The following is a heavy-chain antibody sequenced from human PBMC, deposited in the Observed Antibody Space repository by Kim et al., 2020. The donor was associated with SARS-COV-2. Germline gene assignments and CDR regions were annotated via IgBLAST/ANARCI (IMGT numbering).Heavy chain of an antibody. CDR2: IYYSGST. CDR1: GGSISSYY. D-gene: IGHD3-10*01. Sequence: SETLSLTCTVSGGSISSYYWSWIRQPPGKGLEWIGYIYYSGSTNYNPSLKSRVTISVDTSKNQFSLKLSSVTAADTAVYYCWRYGRCGEHYYYAGMDVWGQGTTVTVSS. V-gene: IGHV4-59*13. J-gene: IGHJ6*02. CDR3: WRYGRCGEHYYYAGMDV.